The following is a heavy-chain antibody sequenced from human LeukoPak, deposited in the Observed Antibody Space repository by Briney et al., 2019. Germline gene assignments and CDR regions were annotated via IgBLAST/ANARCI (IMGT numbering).Heavy chain of an antibody. CDR1: GFTFSSYD. Sequence: TGGSLRLSCAASGFTFSSYDMHWVRQATGKGLEWVSAIGTAGDTYYPGSVKGRSTISRENAKNSLCLQMNSLRAGDTAVYYCARERRGWFDPWGQGTLVTVSS. CDR2: IGTAGDT. CDR3: ARERRGWFDP. V-gene: IGHV3-13*01. J-gene: IGHJ5*02.